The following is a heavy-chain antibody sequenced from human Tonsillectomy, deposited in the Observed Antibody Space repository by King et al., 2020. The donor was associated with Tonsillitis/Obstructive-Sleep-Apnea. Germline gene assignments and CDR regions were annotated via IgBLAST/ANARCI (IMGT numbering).Heavy chain of an antibody. V-gene: IGHV3-9*01. CDR1: GFTFEDYA. CDR3: AKDGGSTSCYFFDSECWLDP. CDR2: INWNSGSI. Sequence: VQLVESGGGLVQPGRSLRLACAASGFTFEDYAMHWVRQAPGKGLEWVSGINWNSGSIAYADSVKGRFTISRDNARNSLYLQMDSVRAEDTALYYCAKDGGSTSCYFFDSECWLDPWGQGTLVTVSS. D-gene: IGHD2-2*01. J-gene: IGHJ5*02.